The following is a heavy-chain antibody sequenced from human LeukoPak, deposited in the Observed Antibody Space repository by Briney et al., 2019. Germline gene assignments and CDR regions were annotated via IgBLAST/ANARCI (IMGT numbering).Heavy chain of an antibody. CDR3: ARGRNYDSSGFPVYYFDY. CDR2: ISSKGGST. Sequence: EGSLRPSCAASGFTFSSYSMHWVRQAPGKGLEYVSAISSKGGSTYYANSVKGRFTISRDNSKNTLYLQMGSLRAEDMAVYYCARGRNYDSSGFPVYYFDYWGQGTLVTVSS. V-gene: IGHV3-64*01. CDR1: GFTFSSYS. D-gene: IGHD3-22*01. J-gene: IGHJ4*02.